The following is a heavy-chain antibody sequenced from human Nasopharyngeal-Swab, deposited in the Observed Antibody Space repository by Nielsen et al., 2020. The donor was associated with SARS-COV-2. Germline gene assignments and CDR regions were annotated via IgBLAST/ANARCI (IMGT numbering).Heavy chain of an antibody. CDR1: GGSISSGGYY. J-gene: IGHJ4*02. CDR2: IYYSGST. D-gene: IGHD4-17*01. Sequence: SETLSLTCTVSGGSISSGGYYWSWIRQHPGKGLEWIGYIYYSGSTYYNPSLKSRVTISVDTSKNQFSLKLSSVTAADTAVYYCARSPDYGDRYYFDYWGQGTLVTVSS. V-gene: IGHV4-31*03. CDR3: ARSPDYGDRYYFDY.